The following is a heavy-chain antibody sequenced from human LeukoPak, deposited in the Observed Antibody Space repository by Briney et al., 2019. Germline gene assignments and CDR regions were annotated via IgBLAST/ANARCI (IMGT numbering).Heavy chain of an antibody. V-gene: IGHV3-23*01. CDR1: GFTFSSYA. Sequence: TGGSLRLSCAASGFTFSSYAMSWVRQAPGKGLVWVSAISGSGGSTYYADSVKGRFTISRDNSKNTLYLQMNSLRAEDTAVYYCAKDRNDILTGYLIFDYWGQGTLVTVSS. CDR2: ISGSGGST. CDR3: AKDRNDILTGYLIFDY. D-gene: IGHD3-9*01. J-gene: IGHJ4*02.